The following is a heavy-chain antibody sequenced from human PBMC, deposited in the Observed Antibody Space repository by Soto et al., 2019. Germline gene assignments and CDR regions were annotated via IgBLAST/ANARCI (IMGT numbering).Heavy chain of an antibody. J-gene: IGHJ5*02. CDR2: IYYSGST. Sequence: PSETLSLTCTVSCGSISSYYWSWIRQPPGKGLEWIGYIYYSGSTNYNPSLKSRVTISVDTSKNQFSLKLSSVTAADTAVYYCARVATYYDILTGFRPSRFDPWGQGTLVTVS. D-gene: IGHD3-9*01. CDR1: CGSISSYY. CDR3: ARVATYYDILTGFRPSRFDP. V-gene: IGHV4-59*01.